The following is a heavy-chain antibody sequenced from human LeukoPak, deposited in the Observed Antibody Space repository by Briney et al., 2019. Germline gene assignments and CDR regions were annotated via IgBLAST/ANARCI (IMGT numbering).Heavy chain of an antibody. CDR1: GYSFTSYW. CDR3: ATLDFRANDAFDI. V-gene: IGHV5-51*01. J-gene: IGHJ3*02. CDR2: IYPGDSDT. D-gene: IGHD3-3*01. Sequence: GESLKISCKGSGYSFTSYWIGWVRQMPGKGLEWMGIIYPGDSDTRYSPSFQGQVTLSADKSISTAYLQWSTLKASDTAMYYCATLDFRANDAFDIWGQGTMVTVSS.